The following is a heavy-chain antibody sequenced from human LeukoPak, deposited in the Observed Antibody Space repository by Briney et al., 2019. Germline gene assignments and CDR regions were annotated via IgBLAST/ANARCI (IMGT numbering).Heavy chain of an antibody. D-gene: IGHD6-19*01. V-gene: IGHV4-59*11. Sequence: SKTLSLTCTVSGAPISSHYWSWVRQPPGKGLEYLGCVYYSGSTNYNPSLKSRVTISVDTSKNQFSLKLNSVTAADTAVYFCAGYSSSATFFEYWGQGTLVTVSS. CDR3: AGYSSSATFFEY. J-gene: IGHJ4*02. CDR2: VYYSGST. CDR1: GAPISSHY.